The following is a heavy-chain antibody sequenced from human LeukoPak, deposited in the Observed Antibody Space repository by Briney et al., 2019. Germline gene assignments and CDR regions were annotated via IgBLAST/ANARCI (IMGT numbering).Heavy chain of an antibody. CDR3: ARDPNPLSTSWAWGYYFDY. CDR1: GFIFSSYA. D-gene: IGHD6-6*01. CDR2: ISGSGGST. V-gene: IGHV3-23*01. Sequence: GGSLRLSCAASGFIFSSYAMGWVRQAPGKGLEWVSTISGSGGSTYYADSVKGRFTISRDNSKNTLYLQMNSLRAEDTAVYYCARDPNPLSTSWAWGYYFDYWGQGTLVTVSS. J-gene: IGHJ4*02.